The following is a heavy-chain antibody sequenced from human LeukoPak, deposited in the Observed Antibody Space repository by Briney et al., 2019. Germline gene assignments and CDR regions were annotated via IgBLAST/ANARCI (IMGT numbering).Heavy chain of an antibody. V-gene: IGHV1-8*01. CDR2: MNPNSGNT. CDR3: ARGPAYSSTWYLTYYFDY. J-gene: IGHJ4*02. D-gene: IGHD6-13*01. Sequence: ASVKVSCKASGYTFTSYDINWVRQATGQGLEWMGWMNPNSGNTGYAQKFQGRVTMTRNTSISTAYMELSSLRSEDTAVYYCARGPAYSSTWYLTYYFDYWGQGTLVTVSS. CDR1: GYTFTSYD.